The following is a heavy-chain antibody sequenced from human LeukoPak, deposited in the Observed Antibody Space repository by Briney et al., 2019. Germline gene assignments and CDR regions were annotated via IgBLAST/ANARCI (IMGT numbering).Heavy chain of an antibody. CDR3: AKDPSPGFGELIPGY. CDR1: GFTFSSYG. D-gene: IGHD3-10*01. V-gene: IGHV3-30*02. Sequence: PGGSLRLSCAASGFTFSSYGMHWVRQAPGKGLEWVAFIRYDGSNKYYADSVKGRFTISRDNSKNTLYLQMNSLRAEDTAVYYCAKDPSPGFGELIPGYWGQGTLVTVSS. J-gene: IGHJ4*02. CDR2: IRYDGSNK.